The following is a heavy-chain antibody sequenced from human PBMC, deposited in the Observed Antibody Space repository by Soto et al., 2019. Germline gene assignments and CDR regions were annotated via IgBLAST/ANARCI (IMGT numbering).Heavy chain of an antibody. CDR1: GYTFTSNG. V-gene: IGHV1-18*01. J-gene: IGHJ6*02. CDR3: ARENLAVAARDYYGMDV. Sequence: ASVKVSCKASGYTFTSNGISWVRQAPGQGLEWMGWISPYNGSTNYAQKFQGWVTMTRDTSISTAYMELSRLRSDDTAVYYCARENLAVAARDYYGMDVWGQGTTVTVSS. D-gene: IGHD6-19*01. CDR2: ISPYNGST.